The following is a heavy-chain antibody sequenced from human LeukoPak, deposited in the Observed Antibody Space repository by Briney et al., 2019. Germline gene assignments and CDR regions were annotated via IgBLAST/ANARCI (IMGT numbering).Heavy chain of an antibody. CDR2: IYPGDYDT. Sequence: GESLKISCKGSGYSFTSYWIGWVRQMPGKGLEWMGTIYPGDYDTKYSPSFQGRVTISADKSISTAYLQWNSLKASDTAMYYCARAPDNSGYYYFLQHCGQGTLVTVSS. D-gene: IGHD3-22*01. CDR1: GYSFTSYW. J-gene: IGHJ1*01. CDR3: ARAPDNSGYYYFLQH. V-gene: IGHV5-51*01.